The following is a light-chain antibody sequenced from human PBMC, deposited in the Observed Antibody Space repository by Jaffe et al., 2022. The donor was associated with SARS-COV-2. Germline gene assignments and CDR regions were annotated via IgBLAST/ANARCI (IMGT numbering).Light chain of an antibody. V-gene: IGKV1-39*01. J-gene: IGKJ4*01. CDR2: AAS. Sequence: DIQMTQSPSSLSASVGDRVTITCRASQTISRSLTWYQQKPGRAPRLLIYAASFLQSGVPSRFSGSGSGTEFTLTISFLQPEDFATYYCQQTDSAPNTFGGGTKVEIK. CDR1: QTISRS. CDR3: QQTDSAPNT.